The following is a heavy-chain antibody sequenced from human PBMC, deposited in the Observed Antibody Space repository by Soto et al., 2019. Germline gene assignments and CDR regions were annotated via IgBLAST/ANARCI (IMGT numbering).Heavy chain of an antibody. CDR2: INPNSGGT. D-gene: IGHD4-17*01. CDR3: ARKVTTRYYFDY. CDR1: GYTFTGYY. J-gene: IGHJ4*02. V-gene: IGHV1-2*02. Sequence: ASVKVSCKASGYTFTGYYMHWVRQAPGQGLEWMGWINPNSGGTNYAQKFQGRVTMTRDTSISTAYMELSRLRSDDTAVYYCARKVTTRYYFDYWGQGTLVTAPQ.